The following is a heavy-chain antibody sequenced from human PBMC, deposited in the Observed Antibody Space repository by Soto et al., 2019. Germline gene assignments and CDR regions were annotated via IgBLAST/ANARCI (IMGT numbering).Heavy chain of an antibody. CDR1: GFTVSTNY. Sequence: EVQLVESGGGLVQPGGSLRLSCAASGFTVSTNYMSWVRQAPGKGLEWVSVIYSGGSTFYADSVRGRFTISRENSKNTLNIQMHSLRAEDKAVYYCARCPWAADYWGQGTLVTVPS. D-gene: IGHD3-16*01. J-gene: IGHJ4*02. CDR3: ARCPWAADY. V-gene: IGHV3-66*01. CDR2: IYSGGST.